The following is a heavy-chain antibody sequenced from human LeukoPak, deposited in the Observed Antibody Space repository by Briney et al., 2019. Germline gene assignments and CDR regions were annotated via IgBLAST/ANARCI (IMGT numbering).Heavy chain of an antibody. D-gene: IGHD1-26*01. CDR3: AREEWELLTFDY. CDR1: GGSISSGDYY. Sequence: PSQTLSLTCTVSGGSISSGDYYWSWIRQPPGKGLEWIGYIYYSGSTYYNPSLKSRVTISVDTSKNQFSLKLSSVTAADTAVYYCAREEWELLTFDYWGQGTPVTVSS. V-gene: IGHV4-30-4*08. CDR2: IYYSGST. J-gene: IGHJ4*02.